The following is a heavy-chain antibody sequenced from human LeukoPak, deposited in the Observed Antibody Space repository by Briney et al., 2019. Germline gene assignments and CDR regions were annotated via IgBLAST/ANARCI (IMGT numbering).Heavy chain of an antibody. J-gene: IGHJ4*02. Sequence: ASVKVSCKASGYTFTSYYMHWVRQAPGQGLEWMGGIIPALRAENYAQKFQGRVTITTDESTTTVYMELNSLRSDDTAVYYCMRGGWDIVIVPVVWGQGILVTVSS. CDR1: GYTFTSYY. CDR3: MRGGWDIVIVPVV. CDR2: IIPALRAE. D-gene: IGHD2-2*01. V-gene: IGHV1-69*16.